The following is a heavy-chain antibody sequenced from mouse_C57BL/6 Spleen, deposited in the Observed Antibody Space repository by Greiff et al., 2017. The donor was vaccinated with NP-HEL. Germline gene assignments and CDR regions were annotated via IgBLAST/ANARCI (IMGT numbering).Heavy chain of an antibody. Sequence: QVHVKQPGAELVKPGASVKVSCKASGYTFTSYWMHWVKQRPGQGLEWIGRIHPSDSDTNYNQKFKGKATLTVDKSSSTAYMQLSSLTSEDSAVYYCAMPYGYDGDWFAYWGQGTLVTVSA. CDR3: AMPYGYDGDWFAY. V-gene: IGHV1-74*01. CDR1: GYTFTSYW. D-gene: IGHD2-2*01. CDR2: IHPSDSDT. J-gene: IGHJ3*01.